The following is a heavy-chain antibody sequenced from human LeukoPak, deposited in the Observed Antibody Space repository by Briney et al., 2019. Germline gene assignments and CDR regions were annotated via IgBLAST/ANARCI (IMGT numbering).Heavy chain of an antibody. Sequence: GGSLRLSCVASGFTFSTYWMSWVRQASGKGLEWVGRIRSKANSYATAYAASVKGRFTISRDDSKNTAYLQMNSLKTEDTAVYYCTRRGVGLYGMDVWGQGTTVTVSS. J-gene: IGHJ6*02. D-gene: IGHD1-26*01. CDR3: TRRGVGLYGMDV. V-gene: IGHV3-73*01. CDR2: IRSKANSYAT. CDR1: GFTFSTYW.